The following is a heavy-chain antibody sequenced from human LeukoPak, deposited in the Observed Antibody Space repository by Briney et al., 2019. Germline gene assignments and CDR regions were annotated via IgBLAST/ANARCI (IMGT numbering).Heavy chain of an antibody. CDR2: INHSGST. V-gene: IGHV4-34*01. CDR3: ASGTYYYDSSGFYYYYYGVDV. Sequence: SETLSLTCAVYGGSFSGYYWSWIRQPPGKGLEWIGEINHSGSTNYDPSLKSRVTIAVDTSKNQFSLELSSVTAADTAVYYCASGTYYYDSSGFYYYYYGVDVWGQGTTVTVSS. D-gene: IGHD3-22*01. CDR1: GGSFSGYY. J-gene: IGHJ6*02.